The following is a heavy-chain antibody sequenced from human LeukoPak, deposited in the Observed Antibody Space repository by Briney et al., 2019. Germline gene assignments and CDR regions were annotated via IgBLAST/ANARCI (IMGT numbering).Heavy chain of an antibody. D-gene: IGHD3-10*01. CDR1: GASISSYY. CDR2: IYYSGST. V-gene: IGHV4-39*01. Sequence: PSETLSLTCTVSGASISSYYWNWLRQPPGKGLEWIGSIYYSGSTYYNPSLKSRVTISVDTSKNQFSLKLSSVTAADTAVYYCARHQGPLRPSGSGSQEVYYFDYWGQGTLVTVSS. CDR3: ARHQGPLRPSGSGSQEVYYFDY. J-gene: IGHJ4*02.